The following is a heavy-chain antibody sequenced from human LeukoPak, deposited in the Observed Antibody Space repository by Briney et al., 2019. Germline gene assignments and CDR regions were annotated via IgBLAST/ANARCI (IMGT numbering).Heavy chain of an antibody. CDR3: ARDDTAMVLGNDY. V-gene: IGHV1-46*01. CDR1: GYTFTSYY. Sequence: ASVTVSFTASGYTFTSYYMHWVRQAPGQGLEWMGIINPSGGSTSYAQKFQGRVTMTRDTSTSTVYMELSSLRSEDTAVYYCARDDTAMVLGNDYWGQGTLVTVSS. D-gene: IGHD5-18*01. J-gene: IGHJ4*02. CDR2: INPSGGST.